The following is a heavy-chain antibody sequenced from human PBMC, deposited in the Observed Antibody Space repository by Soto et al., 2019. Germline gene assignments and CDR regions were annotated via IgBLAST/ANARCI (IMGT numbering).Heavy chain of an antibody. CDR2: ITSDGKSK. CDR1: GFNFSNHW. CDR3: ARESGDWPLNWFDP. V-gene: IGHV3-74*01. Sequence: GGSLRLSCVASGFNFSNHWMHWVRQRPAEGLVWVSRITSDGKSKAYAESVKGRFAISRDNAKNTLYLQMNGLTAEDTAVYYCARESGDWPLNWFDPWGQGTLVTVSS. D-gene: IGHD2-21*02. J-gene: IGHJ5*02.